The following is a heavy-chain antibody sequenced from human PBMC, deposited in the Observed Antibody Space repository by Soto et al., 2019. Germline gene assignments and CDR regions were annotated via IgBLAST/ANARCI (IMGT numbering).Heavy chain of an antibody. CDR2: ISSSSSYI. Sequence: EVQLVESGGGLVKPGGSLRLSCAASGFTFSSYSMNWVRQAPGKGLEWVSSISSSSSYIYYADSVQGRFTISRDNAKNSLYLQMNSLRAEDTAVYYWARDQGAGGGNTLDYWGQGTLVPVSS. CDR1: GFTFSSYS. V-gene: IGHV3-21*01. J-gene: IGHJ4*02. D-gene: IGHD2-15*01. CDR3: ARDQGAGGGNTLDY.